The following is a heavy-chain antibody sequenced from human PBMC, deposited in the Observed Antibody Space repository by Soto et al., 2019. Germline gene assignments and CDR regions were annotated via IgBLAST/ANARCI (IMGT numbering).Heavy chain of an antibody. D-gene: IGHD2-2*01. Sequence: QVQLVESGGGVVQPGRSLRLSCAASGFTFSTYAMHWVRQAPGKGLEWVAVISYDGSKKYYADSVKGRFTVSRDNSKNTRYLQMNSLRAEDTAVYYCARRYKDGRRDCISTSCLFDPWGQGTLVTVSS. CDR2: ISYDGSKK. J-gene: IGHJ5*02. V-gene: IGHV3-30-3*01. CDR3: ARRYKDGRRDCISTSCLFDP. CDR1: GFTFSTYA.